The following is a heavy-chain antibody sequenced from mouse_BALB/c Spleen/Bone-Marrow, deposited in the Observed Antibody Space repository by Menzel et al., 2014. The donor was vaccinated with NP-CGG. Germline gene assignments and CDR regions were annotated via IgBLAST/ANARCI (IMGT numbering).Heavy chain of an antibody. CDR2: INYSGST. CDR1: GYSITSFYS. J-gene: IGHJ3*01. V-gene: IGHV3-1*02. Sequence: EVKLLESGPDLVKPSQSLSLTCTVTGYSITSFYSWHWIRRFPGNKLEWMGYINYSGSTNYNPSLKSRISITRDTSKNQFFLQLNSVTTEDTATYYCARSDYYDWAYWGQGTLVTVSA. D-gene: IGHD2-4*01. CDR3: ARSDYYDWAY.